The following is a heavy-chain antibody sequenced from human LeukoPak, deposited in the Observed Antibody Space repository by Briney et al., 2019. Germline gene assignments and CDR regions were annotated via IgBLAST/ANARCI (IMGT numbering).Heavy chain of an antibody. D-gene: IGHD2-2*01. J-gene: IGHJ6*03. Sequence: PSETLSLTCAVYGGSFSGYYWSWIRQPPGKGLEWIGEINHSGSTNYNPSLKSRVTISVDTSKNQSSLKLSSVTAADTAVYYCASLGYCSSTSCYARYMDVWAKGPRSPSP. CDR3: ASLGYCSSTSCYARYMDV. CDR1: GGSFSGYY. V-gene: IGHV4-34*01. CDR2: INHSGST.